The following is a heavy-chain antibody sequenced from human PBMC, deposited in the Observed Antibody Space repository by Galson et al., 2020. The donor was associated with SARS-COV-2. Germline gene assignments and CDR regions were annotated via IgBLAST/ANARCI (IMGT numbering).Heavy chain of an antibody. J-gene: IGHJ3*02. CDR3: ARDWIPETMIAVGLI. CDR2: IWSDGYNK. V-gene: IGHV3-33*01. CDR1: GFTFSSYN. Sequence: GGSLRLSCATSGFTFSSYNMHWVRQAPGKGLEWVAVIWSDGYNKYYGESVQGRFTISRDNSKNTLDLHMNNLRAEDTAVYYCARDWIPETMIAVGLIWGQGTKVTVSS. D-gene: IGHD3-22*01.